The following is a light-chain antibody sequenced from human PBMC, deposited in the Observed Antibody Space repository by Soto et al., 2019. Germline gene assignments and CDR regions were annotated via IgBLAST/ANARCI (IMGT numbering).Light chain of an antibody. CDR1: SSNIGSNT. J-gene: IGLJ2*01. V-gene: IGLV1-44*01. CDR2: TND. Sequence: QSVLTQPPSASGTPGQRVTISCSGSSSNIGSNTVNWYQQLPGTAPKLVIHTNDQRPSGVPDRFSGSKSGTSASLAISGLHSEDEADYYCVAWDDSLNGYVVFGGGTNLTVL. CDR3: VAWDDSLNGYVV.